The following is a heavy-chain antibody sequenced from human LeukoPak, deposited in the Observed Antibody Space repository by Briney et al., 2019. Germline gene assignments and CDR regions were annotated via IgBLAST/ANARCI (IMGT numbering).Heavy chain of an antibody. CDR1: GFTFSSFD. CDR2: IGTASDT. D-gene: IGHD1-14*01. CDR3: VVVVEPPDSDGFDV. V-gene: IGHV3-13*01. Sequence: PGGSLRLSCAASGFTFSSFDMHWVRQPTGQGLEWVSTIGTASDTYYPGPVEGRFTISRDNARNTLSLQMNSLTIEDTAVYYCVVVVEPPDSDGFDVWGQGTMITVSS. J-gene: IGHJ3*01.